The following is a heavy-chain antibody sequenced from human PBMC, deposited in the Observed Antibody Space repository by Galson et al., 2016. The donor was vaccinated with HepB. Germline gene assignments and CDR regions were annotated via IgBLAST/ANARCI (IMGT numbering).Heavy chain of an antibody. CDR2: ITGGGTYI. D-gene: IGHD6-19*01. V-gene: IGHV3-21*01. CDR3: ARDMSLGSGWYGDLDY. J-gene: IGHJ4*02. Sequence: SLRLSCVASEFTFDFNTYTIHWVRQAPGKGLEWVSSITGGGTYIHYADSVKGLFSISRDNAKNSAFLQMNSLRAEDTGLYYCARDMSLGSGWYGDLDYWGQGILVTVPS. CDR1: EFTFDFNTYT.